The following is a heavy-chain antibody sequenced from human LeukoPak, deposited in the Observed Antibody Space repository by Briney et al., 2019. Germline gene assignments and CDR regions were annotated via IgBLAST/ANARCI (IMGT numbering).Heavy chain of an antibody. J-gene: IGHJ5*02. CDR3: ARLTMVRGVNWFDP. CDR1: GFTFSSYS. V-gene: IGHV3-21*01. Sequence: GGSLRLSCAASGFTFSSYSMNWVRQAPGKGLEWVSSISSSSSYIYYADSVKGRFTISRDNAKNSLYLQMNSLRAEDTAVYYCARLTMVRGVNWFDPWGQGTLVTVSS. CDR2: ISSSSSYI. D-gene: IGHD3-10*01.